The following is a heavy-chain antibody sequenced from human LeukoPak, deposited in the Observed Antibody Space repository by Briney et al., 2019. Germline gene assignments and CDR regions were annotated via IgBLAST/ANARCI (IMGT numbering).Heavy chain of an antibody. CDR1: GYTFTSYS. V-gene: IGHV1-18*01. D-gene: IGHD3-10*01. J-gene: IGHJ4*02. CDR2: ISAYNGNT. Sequence: ASVKVSCKASGYTFTSYSFSWVRQAPGQGLEWMGWISAYNGNTNYARKFQGRVTMTTDTSTSTAYMELRDLRYADAAVYYCARVGSSIDYWGQGTLVTVSS. CDR3: ARVGSSIDY.